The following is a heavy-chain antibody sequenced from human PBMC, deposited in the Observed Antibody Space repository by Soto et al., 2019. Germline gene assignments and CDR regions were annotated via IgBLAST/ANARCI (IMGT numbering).Heavy chain of an antibody. V-gene: IGHV1-24*01. D-gene: IGHD1-26*01. Sequence: VKVSCKVSGYTLTELSMHWVRQAPGKGLEWMGGFDPEDGETIYAQKFQGRVTMTEDTSTDTAYMELSSLRSEDTAVYYCARTFGGSYPGDYYYYGMDVWGQGTTVTVSS. CDR2: FDPEDGET. CDR1: GYTLTELS. J-gene: IGHJ6*02. CDR3: ARTFGGSYPGDYYYYGMDV.